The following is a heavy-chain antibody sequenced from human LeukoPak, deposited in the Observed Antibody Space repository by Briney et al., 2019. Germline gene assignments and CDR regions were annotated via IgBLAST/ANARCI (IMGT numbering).Heavy chain of an antibody. CDR3: AKRDSSGSYPYYFDY. CDR1: GFTFSNHA. J-gene: IGHJ4*02. V-gene: IGHV3-23*01. Sequence: GGSLRLSCVASGFTFSNHAMSWVRLAPGKGLEWVSAIGGTDGSTYYADSVKGRFTISRDNSKDTPYLQMNSLRVEDTATYYCAKRDSSGSYPYYFDYWGQGTLVTVSS. D-gene: IGHD3-22*01. CDR2: IGGTDGST.